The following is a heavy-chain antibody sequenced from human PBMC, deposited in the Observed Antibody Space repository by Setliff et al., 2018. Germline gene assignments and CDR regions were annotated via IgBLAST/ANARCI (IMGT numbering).Heavy chain of an antibody. CDR3: ARDGGIGGRDGYNFVDY. Sequence: ASVKVSCKASGGTFGTNAVSWVRQAPGQGLEWMGGIIPILGIANYAQKFQGRVTITADKSTSTAYMELSSLRSEDTAVYYCARDGGIGGRDGYNFVDYWGQGTLVTVSS. V-gene: IGHV1-69*10. J-gene: IGHJ4*02. CDR1: GGTFGTNA. CDR2: IIPILGIA. D-gene: IGHD2-15*01.